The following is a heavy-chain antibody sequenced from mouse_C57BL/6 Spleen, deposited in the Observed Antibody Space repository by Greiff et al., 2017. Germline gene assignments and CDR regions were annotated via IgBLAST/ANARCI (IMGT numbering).Heavy chain of an antibody. V-gene: IGHV14-3*01. CDR1: GFNIKNTY. J-gene: IGHJ3*01. CDR2: IDPANGNT. Sequence: EVQLVESVAELVRPGASVKLSCTASGFNIKNTYMHWVKQRPEQGLEWIGRIDPANGNTKYAPKFQGKATITADTSSNTAYLQLSSLTSEDTAIYYCASDYYCSRAWFAYWGQGTLVTVSA. CDR3: ASDYYCSRAWFAY. D-gene: IGHD1-1*01.